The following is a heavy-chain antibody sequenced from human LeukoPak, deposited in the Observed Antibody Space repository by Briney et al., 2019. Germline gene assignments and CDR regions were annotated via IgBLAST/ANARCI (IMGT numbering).Heavy chain of an antibody. CDR1: GFTVSSIY. D-gene: IGHD6-19*01. J-gene: IGHJ4*02. CDR3: AKEGIRVTGPDY. CDR2: IYSDGNT. V-gene: IGHV3-53*01. Sequence: GGSLRLSCAVSGFTVSSIYMSWVRQAPGKGLEWVSFIYSDGNTYYGDSVKGRFTLSRDSSRNTLYLQMNSLTVDDTAVYYCAKEGIRVTGPDYWGQGNLVTVSS.